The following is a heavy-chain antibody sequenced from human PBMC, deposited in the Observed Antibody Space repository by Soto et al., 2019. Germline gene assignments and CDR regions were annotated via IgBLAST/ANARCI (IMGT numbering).Heavy chain of an antibody. CDR2: IIPIFGTA. D-gene: IGHD5-12*01. CDR1: GGTFSSYA. CDR3: ARDSGAATIPYDYYYGMDV. V-gene: IGHV1-69*13. Sequence: SVKVSFKASGGTFSSYAISWVRQAPGQGLEWMGGIIPIFGTANYAQKFQGRVTITADESTSTAYMELSSLRSEDTAVYYCARDSGAATIPYDYYYGMDVWGQGTTVTVSS. J-gene: IGHJ6*02.